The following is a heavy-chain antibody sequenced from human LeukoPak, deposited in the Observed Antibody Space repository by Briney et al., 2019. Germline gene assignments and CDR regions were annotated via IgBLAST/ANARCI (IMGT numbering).Heavy chain of an antibody. V-gene: IGHV4-34*01. CDR2: IKHSGST. Sequence: SETLSLTCAAYGGSFSGYYWSWIRQPPGKGLEWIGEIKHSGSTNYNPSLKRRVTISVDTSKNQFSLKLSSVTAADTAVYYCASVRSRVVRPRRNWFDPWGQGTLVTVSS. CDR3: ASVRSRVVRPRRNWFDP. CDR1: GGSFSGYY. D-gene: IGHD3-3*01. J-gene: IGHJ5*02.